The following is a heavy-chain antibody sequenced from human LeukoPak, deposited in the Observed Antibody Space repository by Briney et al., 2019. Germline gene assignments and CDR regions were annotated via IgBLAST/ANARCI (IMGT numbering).Heavy chain of an antibody. V-gene: IGHV4-4*02. CDR3: ARTGYGRDYYGMDV. J-gene: IGHJ6*02. Sequence: SETLSLTCAVSGDSISSNNWWNWVRQSPGKGLDWIGQIYHSGGATYNPSLNSRVTMSVDKSNNQFSLKLTSVTAADTAVYYCARTGYGRDYYGMDVWGQGTTVTVSS. CDR2: IYHSGGA. D-gene: IGHD1-26*01. CDR1: GDSISSNNW.